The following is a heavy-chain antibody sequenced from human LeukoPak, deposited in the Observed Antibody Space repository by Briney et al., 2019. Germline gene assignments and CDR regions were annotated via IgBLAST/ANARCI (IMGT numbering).Heavy chain of an antibody. D-gene: IGHD3-22*01. CDR1: GCTFSEYY. V-gene: IGHV3-11*01. CDR2: ISSSGSTI. J-gene: IGHJ4*02. Sequence: GGSLRLSCAASGCTFSEYYMSWIRQAPGKGLEWVSYISSSGSTIYYAASVKGRFPISRDNAKNSLYLQMNSLRAEDTAVYSCAGAYYYDSSGYYPPDYWSQGTLVTVYS. CDR3: AGAYYYDSSGYYPPDY.